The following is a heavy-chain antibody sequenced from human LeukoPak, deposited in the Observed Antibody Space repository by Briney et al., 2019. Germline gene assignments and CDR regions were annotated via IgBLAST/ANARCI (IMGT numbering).Heavy chain of an antibody. CDR3: ARRRRWPPNWFDP. J-gene: IGHJ5*02. Sequence: SETLSLTCAVYGGSFSSYYWGWIRQPPGKGLEWIGSIYYSGSTYYNPSLKSRVTISVDTSKNQFSLKLSSVTAADTAVYYCARRRRWPPNWFDPWGQGTLVTVSS. CDR2: IYYSGST. CDR1: GGSFSSYY. V-gene: IGHV4-39*01. D-gene: IGHD2-15*01.